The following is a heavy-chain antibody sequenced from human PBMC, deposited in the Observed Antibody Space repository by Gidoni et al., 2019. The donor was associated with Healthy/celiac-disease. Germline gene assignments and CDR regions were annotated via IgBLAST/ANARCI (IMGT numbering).Heavy chain of an antibody. CDR1: GGSISSSSYY. J-gene: IGHJ6*02. Sequence: QLQLQESGPGLVKPSETLSLTCTVSGGSISSSSYYWGWIRQPPGKGLEWIGSIYYSGSTYYNPSLKSRVTISVDTSKNQFSLKLSSVTAADTAVYYCASTTPQAYYYYYGMDVWGQGTTVTVSS. CDR3: ASTTPQAYYYYYGMDV. V-gene: IGHV4-39*01. CDR2: IYYSGST. D-gene: IGHD1-1*01.